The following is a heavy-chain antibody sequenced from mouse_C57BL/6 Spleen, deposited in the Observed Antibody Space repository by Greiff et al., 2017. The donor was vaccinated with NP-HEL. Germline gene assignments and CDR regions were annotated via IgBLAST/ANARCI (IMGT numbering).Heavy chain of an antibody. V-gene: IGHV5-9-1*02. CDR2: ISSGGDYI. D-gene: IGHD1-1*01. CDR1: GFTFSSYA. J-gene: IGHJ2*01. CDR3: TREGYGSSLDY. Sequence: EVHLVESGEGLVKPGGSLKLSCAASGFTFSSYAMSWVRQTPEKRLEWVAYISSGGDYIYYADTVKGRFTISRDNARNTLYLQMSSLKSEDTAMYYCTREGYGSSLDYWGQGTTLTVSS.